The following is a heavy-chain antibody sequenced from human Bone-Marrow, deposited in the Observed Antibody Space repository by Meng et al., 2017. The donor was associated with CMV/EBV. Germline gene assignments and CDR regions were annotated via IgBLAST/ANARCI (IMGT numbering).Heavy chain of an antibody. Sequence: GGSLRLSCAASGFTFSSYSMNWVRQAPGKGLEWVSYISSSSSTIYYADSVKGRFTISRDNAKNSLYLQMNSLRAEDTAVYYCARDPGGYCSSTSCPDYWGPGTLVTVSS. CDR1: GFTFSSYS. D-gene: IGHD2-2*01. CDR3: ARDPGGYCSSTSCPDY. V-gene: IGHV3-48*04. J-gene: IGHJ4*02. CDR2: ISSSSSTI.